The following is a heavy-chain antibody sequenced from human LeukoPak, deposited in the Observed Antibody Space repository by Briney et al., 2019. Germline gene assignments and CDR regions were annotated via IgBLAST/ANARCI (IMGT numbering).Heavy chain of an antibody. CDR3: ARDDPSIAVAGRD. D-gene: IGHD6-19*01. V-gene: IGHV1-18*01. CDR2: ISAYNGNT. Sequence: ASVKVSCEASGYTFTSYGISWVRQAPGQGLAWMGWISAYNGNTSYAQKLQGRVTMTTDTSTSTAYMELRSLRSDDTAVYYCARDDPSIAVAGRDWGQGTLVTVSS. J-gene: IGHJ4*02. CDR1: GYTFTSYG.